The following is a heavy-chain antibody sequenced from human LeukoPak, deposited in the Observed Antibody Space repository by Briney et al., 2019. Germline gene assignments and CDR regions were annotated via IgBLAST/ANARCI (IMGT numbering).Heavy chain of an antibody. V-gene: IGHV3-30*18. CDR1: GCTFSDFG. CDR2: ISSDGNIK. J-gene: IGHJ4*02. Sequence: PGGTLRLSCAGSGCTFSDFGMHWIRQAPGKGLRWLAMISSDGNIKVSLDSVKGRFTTSRENSKNTLYLEMTRLSVEDTAVYYCAKVGRGAIEADWGQGTLVIVSS. D-gene: IGHD3-10*01. CDR3: AKVGRGAIEAD.